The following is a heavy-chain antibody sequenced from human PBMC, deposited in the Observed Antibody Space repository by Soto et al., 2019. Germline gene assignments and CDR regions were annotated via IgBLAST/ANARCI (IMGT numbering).Heavy chain of an antibody. D-gene: IGHD3-10*01. CDR3: AHIRSFYDSGSPLFDP. Sequence: SGPTLVNPTQTLTLTCTFSGFSLNTNVVGAGWIRQPPGKALEWLALIYWDDDKRYSPSLKSRLTITKDTSKNQVVLTMTNMDPVDTATYYCAHIRSFYDSGSPLFDPCGKGTLVTVSS. CDR2: IYWDDDK. V-gene: IGHV2-5*02. J-gene: IGHJ5*02. CDR1: GFSLNTNVVG.